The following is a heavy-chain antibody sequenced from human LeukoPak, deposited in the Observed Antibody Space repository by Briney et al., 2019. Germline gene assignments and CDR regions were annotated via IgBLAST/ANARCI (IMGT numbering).Heavy chain of an antibody. V-gene: IGHV1-8*01. J-gene: IGHJ4*02. CDR1: GYTFTSYD. CDR2: MNPNSGNT. CDR3: AREAMIVVVIEEESKFDY. D-gene: IGHD3-22*01. Sequence: ASVKVSCKASGYTFTSYDINWVRQATGQGLEWMGWMNPNSGNTGYAQKFQGRVTMTRNTSISTAYMELSSLRSEDTAVYYCAREAMIVVVIEEESKFDYWGQGTLVTVSS.